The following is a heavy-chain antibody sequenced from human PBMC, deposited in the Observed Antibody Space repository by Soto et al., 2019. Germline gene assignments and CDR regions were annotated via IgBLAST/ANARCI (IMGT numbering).Heavy chain of an antibody. Sequence: SVKVSCKASGGTFSSYAISWVRQAPGQGLEWMGGIIPIFGTANYAQKFQGRVTITADESTSTAYMELSSLRSEDTAVYYCARVRKCSGGSCYEAYFDYWCQGTLVTVSS. J-gene: IGHJ4*02. CDR3: ARVRKCSGGSCYEAYFDY. V-gene: IGHV1-69*13. CDR1: GGTFSSYA. D-gene: IGHD2-15*01. CDR2: IIPIFGTA.